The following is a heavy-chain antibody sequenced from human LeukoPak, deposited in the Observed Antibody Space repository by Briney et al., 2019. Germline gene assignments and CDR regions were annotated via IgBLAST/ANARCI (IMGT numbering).Heavy chain of an antibody. CDR3: ARARPRRYYYDSSGYYYGNSIDY. CDR2: ISSSSSTI. CDR1: GFTFSSYS. D-gene: IGHD3-22*01. Sequence: GGSLRLSCAASGFTFSSYSMNWVRQAPGKGLEWVSYISSSSSTIYYADSVKGRFTISRDNAKNSLYLQMNSLRAEDTAVYYCARARPRRYYYDSSGYYYGNSIDYWGQGTLVTVSS. V-gene: IGHV3-48*04. J-gene: IGHJ4*02.